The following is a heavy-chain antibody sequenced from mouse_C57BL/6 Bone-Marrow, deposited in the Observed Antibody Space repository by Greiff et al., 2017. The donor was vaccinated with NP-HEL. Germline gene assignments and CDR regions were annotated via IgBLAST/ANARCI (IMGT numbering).Heavy chain of an antibody. V-gene: IGHV5-17*01. CDR3: ARGGNPAWFAY. J-gene: IGHJ3*01. CDR2: ICSGSSTI. Sequence: EVKLVESGGGLVRPGGSLKLSCAASGFTFSDYGMHWVRQAPEKGLEWVAYICSGSSTIYYAEKVKGRFTISRDNAKNTLFLHMTSLRSEDTAMYYCARGGNPAWFAYWGQGTLVTVSA. CDR1: GFTFSDYG.